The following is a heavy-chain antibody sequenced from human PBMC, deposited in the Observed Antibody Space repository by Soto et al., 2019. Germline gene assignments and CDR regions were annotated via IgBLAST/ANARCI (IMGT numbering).Heavy chain of an antibody. Sequence: GGSLRLSCAASGFTFSSYWMTWVRQAPGKGLEWVANIKYDGNEKYYVDSVKGRFTISRDNAKNSLYLQMNGLSAEDTAGYYCASGGHVDYCGQGTQVTVSS. CDR3: ASGGHVDY. D-gene: IGHD3-16*01. CDR1: GFTFSSYW. J-gene: IGHJ4*02. V-gene: IGHV3-7*05. CDR2: IKYDGNEK.